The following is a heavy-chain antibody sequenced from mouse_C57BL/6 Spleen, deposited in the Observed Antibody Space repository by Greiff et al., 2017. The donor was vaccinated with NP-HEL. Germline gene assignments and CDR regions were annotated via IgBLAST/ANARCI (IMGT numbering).Heavy chain of an antibody. V-gene: IGHV7-3*01. Sequence: DVMLVESGGGLVQPGGSLSLSCAASGFTFTDYYMSWVRQPPGKALEWLGFIRNKANGYTTEYSASVKGRFTISRDNSQSILYLQMNALRAEDSATYYCARLTGRYFDYWGQGTTLTVSS. CDR2: IRNKANGYTT. CDR3: ARLTGRYFDY. J-gene: IGHJ2*01. D-gene: IGHD4-1*01. CDR1: GFTFTDYY.